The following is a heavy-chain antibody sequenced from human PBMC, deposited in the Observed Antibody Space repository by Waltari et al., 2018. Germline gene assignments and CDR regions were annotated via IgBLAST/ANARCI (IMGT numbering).Heavy chain of an antibody. CDR1: GFLCSQAW. D-gene: IGHD3-3*02. CDR3: TTDRYIRGDF. J-gene: IGHJ4*02. Sequence: EVQLVESGGHLVKPGGSLRLACVASGFLCSQAWMNWVRQVPGKGLEWVGRIKRQTDGGTADYGAPVKGKFTISRDDSKNTLFLQINSLTTEDTGVYYCTTDRYIRGDFWGQGTRVTVSS. CDR2: IKRQTDGGTA. V-gene: IGHV3-15*07.